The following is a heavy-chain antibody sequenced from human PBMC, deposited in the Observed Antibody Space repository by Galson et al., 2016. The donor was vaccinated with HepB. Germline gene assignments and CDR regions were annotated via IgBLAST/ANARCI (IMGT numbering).Heavy chain of an antibody. CDR1: GFTFSTYG. Sequence: SLRLSCAAPGFTFSTYGMNWVRQAPGKGLEWVSGISASGGSTDYADSVKGRFTISRDNSKNTLYLQMNSLRADDTAVYYCAKAGSTWYFDYWGQGTLVTVSS. J-gene: IGHJ4*02. V-gene: IGHV3-23*01. CDR2: ISASGGST. D-gene: IGHD6-13*01. CDR3: AKAGSTWYFDY.